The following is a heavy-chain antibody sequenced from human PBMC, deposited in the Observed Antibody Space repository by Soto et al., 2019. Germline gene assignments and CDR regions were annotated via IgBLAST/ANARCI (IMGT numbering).Heavy chain of an antibody. V-gene: IGHV4-59*01. CDR2: IYYSGST. CDR3: ARRAPVEGVRSLAFDI. Sequence: SETLSLTCTVSGGSISSYYWSWIRQPPGKGLEWIGYIYYSGSTNYNPSLKSRVTISVDTSKNQFPLKLSSVTAADTAVYYCARRAPVEGVRSLAFDIWGQGTMVTVSS. D-gene: IGHD3-10*01. J-gene: IGHJ3*02. CDR1: GGSISSYY.